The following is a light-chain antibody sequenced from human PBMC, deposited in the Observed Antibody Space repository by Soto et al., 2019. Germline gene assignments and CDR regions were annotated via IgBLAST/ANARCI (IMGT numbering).Light chain of an antibody. Sequence: SVLTQPASVSGSPGQSITISCTGTSGDIGSYNRVSWYQQHPGKAPKLIIYEVTKRPSGVPDRFSASKSGNTASLTVSGLQAEDEADYYCTSHGGANNFYVFGTGTKVTVL. CDR3: TSHGGANNFYV. V-gene: IGLV2-8*01. J-gene: IGLJ1*01. CDR2: EVT. CDR1: SGDIGSYNR.